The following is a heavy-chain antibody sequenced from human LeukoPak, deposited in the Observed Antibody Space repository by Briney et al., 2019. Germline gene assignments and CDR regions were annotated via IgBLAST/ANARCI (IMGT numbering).Heavy chain of an antibody. V-gene: IGHV3-7*01. D-gene: IGHD3-3*01. Sequence: GGSLRLSCAASGFTFSSYWMSWVRQAPGKGLEWVANVNQTGSAKNYVDSVRGRFTFSRDNAKTSLYLQLSSMRADDTAVYSFASSYYGFWNWVQGTLVSVSS. CDR2: VNQTGSAK. CDR1: GFTFSSYW. CDR3: ASSYYGFWN. J-gene: IGHJ4*02.